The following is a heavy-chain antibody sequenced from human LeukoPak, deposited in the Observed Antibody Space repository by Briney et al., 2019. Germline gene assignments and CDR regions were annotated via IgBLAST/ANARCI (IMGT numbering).Heavy chain of an antibody. CDR3: TAIRPDY. D-gene: IGHD2-21*02. CDR2: IKSDVSKT. CDR1: GYSFSTDW. J-gene: IGHJ4*02. Sequence: GGSLRLPCAASGYSFSTDWMHWVRQAPGKGLVWVARIKSDVSKTDYAASVKGRFTISRDDANNILYLQMNSLRVDDTAVYYCTAIRPDYWGQGIVVTVSS. V-gene: IGHV3-74*01.